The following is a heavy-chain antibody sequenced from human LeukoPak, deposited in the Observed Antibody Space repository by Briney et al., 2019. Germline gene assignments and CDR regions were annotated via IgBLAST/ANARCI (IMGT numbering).Heavy chain of an antibody. V-gene: IGHV3-7*05. D-gene: IGHD3-16*01. CDR1: GFTFSNYW. CDR3: ARDLGGGLWPNAFDI. Sequence: GGSLRLSCAVSGFTFSNYWMTWVRQAPGKGLEWVANIKQDGSEKYYVDSVKGRFTIFRDNAKNSLSLQLNSLRAEDTAVYYCARDLGGGLWPNAFDIWGLGTMVAVSS. J-gene: IGHJ3*02. CDR2: IKQDGSEK.